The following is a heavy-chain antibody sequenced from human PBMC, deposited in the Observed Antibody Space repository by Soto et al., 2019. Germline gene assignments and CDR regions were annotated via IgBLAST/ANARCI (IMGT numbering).Heavy chain of an antibody. CDR3: ARHDSGSYHYPKYFPH. J-gene: IGHJ1*01. CDR1: RRSITSSSYY. Sequence: PSETLSLTCTVSRRSITSSSYYWGWIRQPPGKGLEWIGIIYYSGSTYYNPSLKSRVTISVDTSKNQFSLKLSSVTAADTAVYYCARHDSGSYHYPKYFPHWGQGTLVTIS. V-gene: IGHV4-39*01. D-gene: IGHD1-26*01. CDR2: IYYSGST.